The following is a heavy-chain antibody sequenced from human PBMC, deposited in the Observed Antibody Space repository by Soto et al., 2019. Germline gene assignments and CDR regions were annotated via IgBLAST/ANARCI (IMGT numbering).Heavy chain of an antibody. CDR1: GFTFSSYA. CDR2: ISYDGSNK. CDR3: ARDISLSVVITTPEY. D-gene: IGHD3-22*01. Sequence: GGSLRLSCAASGFTFSSYAMHWVRQAPGKGPEWVAVISYDGSNKYYADSVKGRFTISRDNSKNTLYLQMNSLRAEDTAVYYCARDISLSVVITTPEYWGQGTLVTV. J-gene: IGHJ4*02. V-gene: IGHV3-30-3*01.